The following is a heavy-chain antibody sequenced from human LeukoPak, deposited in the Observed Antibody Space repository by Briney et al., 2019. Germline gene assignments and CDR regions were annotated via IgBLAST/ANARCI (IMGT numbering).Heavy chain of an antibody. Sequence: GGSLRLSCAASGFTVSSNYMSWVRQAPGKGLEWVSVIYTDDSTDYADSVKGRFTISRDNSKNTLYLQMNSLRAEDTAVYYCARGNHNYDSAGRDWGQGTLVTVSS. J-gene: IGHJ4*02. D-gene: IGHD3-22*01. CDR1: GFTVSSNY. V-gene: IGHV3-66*02. CDR2: IYTDDST. CDR3: ARGNHNYDSAGRD.